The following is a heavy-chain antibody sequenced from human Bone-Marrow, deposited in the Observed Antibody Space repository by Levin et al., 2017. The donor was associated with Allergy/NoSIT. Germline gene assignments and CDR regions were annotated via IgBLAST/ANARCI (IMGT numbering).Heavy chain of an antibody. CDR3: ARGLLRTTVTANWFDP. CDR1: GFTFDDYG. J-gene: IGHJ5*02. CDR2: ISWNGGTT. D-gene: IGHD4-11*01. V-gene: IGHV3-20*01. Sequence: PSETLSLTCAASGFTFDDYGMSWVRQAPGKGLEWVSGISWNGGTTGYADSVKGRFTISRDNAKNSLYLQMNSLRAEDTALYHCARGLLRTTVTANWFDPWGQGTLVTVSS.